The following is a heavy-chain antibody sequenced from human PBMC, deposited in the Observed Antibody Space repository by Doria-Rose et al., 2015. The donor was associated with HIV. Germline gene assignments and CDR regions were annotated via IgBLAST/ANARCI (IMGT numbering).Heavy chain of an antibody. V-gene: IGHV2-26*01. CDR3: ARIKSSRWYHKYYFDF. CDR1: GVSLSSPGMG. Sequence: QESGPVLVKPTETLTLTCTVSGVSLSSPGMGVSWIRQPPGKALEWLANIFSDDESTYKTSIKSRLNISMGTSKSQVVLTMTGMDPVDTATYYCARIKSSRWYHKYYFDFWGQGTLVIVSA. CDR2: IFSDDES. J-gene: IGHJ4*02. D-gene: IGHD6-13*01.